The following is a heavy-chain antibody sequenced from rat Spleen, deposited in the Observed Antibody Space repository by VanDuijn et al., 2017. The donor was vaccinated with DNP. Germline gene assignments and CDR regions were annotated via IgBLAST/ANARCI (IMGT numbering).Heavy chain of an antibody. CDR3: TRSGYYAMEA. CDR1: GFSLTNYG. J-gene: IGHJ4*01. Sequence: QVQLKESGPGLVQPSQTLSLTCTVSGFSLTNYGVSWVRQPPGKGLEWIAAISSGGSTYYNSALKSRLSISRDTSKSQVFLKMNSLQTEDTAIYFCTRSGYYAMEAWGQGTSVTVSS. CDR2: ISSGGST. V-gene: IGHV2S12*01. D-gene: IGHD4-3*01.